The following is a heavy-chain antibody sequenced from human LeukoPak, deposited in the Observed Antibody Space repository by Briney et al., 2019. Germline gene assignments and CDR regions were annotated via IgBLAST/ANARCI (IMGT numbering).Heavy chain of an antibody. D-gene: IGHD2-21*02. CDR3: ARDGRCGGDCYAS. Sequence: PGGSLRLSCAASGFAFNTAWMSWVRQAPGKGLEWVARIKSRTDGGTTDYAAPVKGRFTISRDNAKNALYLQMNSLRVEGTAVYYCARDGRCGGDCYASWGQGTLVTVSS. J-gene: IGHJ4*02. CDR2: IKSRTDGGTT. V-gene: IGHV3-15*01. CDR1: GFAFNTAW.